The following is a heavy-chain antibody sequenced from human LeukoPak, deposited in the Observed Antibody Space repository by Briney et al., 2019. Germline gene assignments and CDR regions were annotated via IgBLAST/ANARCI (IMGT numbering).Heavy chain of an antibody. Sequence: AGGSLRLSCAAAGFTFSNYWMHWVRQAPTKGLVWVSRINSDGSSTIYADSVKGRFTISRDNAENTLYLQMNSLRAEDTAVYFCARPPYSSSPFDLWGRGTLVSVSS. CDR2: INSDGSST. D-gene: IGHD6-13*01. CDR3: ARPPYSSSPFDL. CDR1: GFTFSNYW. V-gene: IGHV3-74*01. J-gene: IGHJ2*01.